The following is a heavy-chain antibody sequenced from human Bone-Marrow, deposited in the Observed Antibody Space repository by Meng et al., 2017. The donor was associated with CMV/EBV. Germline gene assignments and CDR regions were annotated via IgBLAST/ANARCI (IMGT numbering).Heavy chain of an antibody. D-gene: IGHD3-3*01. Sequence: GESLKISCAASGFTVSSNYMSWVRQAPGKWLEWVSVIYSGGSTYYADSVKGRFTISRDNSKNTLYLQMNSLRAEDTAVYYCAREVESPYYDFWSGYYAGIVGNGMDVWGQGTTVTVSS. CDR2: IYSGGST. J-gene: IGHJ6*02. V-gene: IGHV3-66*02. CDR3: AREVESPYYDFWSGYYAGIVGNGMDV. CDR1: GFTVSSNY.